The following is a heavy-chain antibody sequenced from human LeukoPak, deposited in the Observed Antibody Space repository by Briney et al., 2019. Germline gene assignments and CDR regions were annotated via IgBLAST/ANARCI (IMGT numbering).Heavy chain of an antibody. J-gene: IGHJ4*02. CDR2: ISAYNGNT. Sequence: ASVKVSCKASGYTFTSYGISWVRQAPGQGLEWMGWISAYNGNTNYAQKLQGRVTMTTDTSTSTAYMELRSLRSDDTAVYYCARSASSRGYSYGVDDYWGQGTLVTVSS. V-gene: IGHV1-18*01. CDR3: ARSASSRGYSYGVDDY. CDR1: GYTFTSYG. D-gene: IGHD5-18*01.